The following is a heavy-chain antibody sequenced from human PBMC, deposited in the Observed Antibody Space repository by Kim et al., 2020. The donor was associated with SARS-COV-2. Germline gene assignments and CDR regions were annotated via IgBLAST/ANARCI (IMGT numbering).Heavy chain of an antibody. Sequence: KGRFTISRDNSKNTLYLQMNSLRAEDTAVYYCAKDEVVTWSRVVWGAFDIWGQGTMVTVSS. D-gene: IGHD3-16*01. CDR3: AKDEVVTWSRVVWGAFDI. J-gene: IGHJ3*02. V-gene: IGHV3-23*01.